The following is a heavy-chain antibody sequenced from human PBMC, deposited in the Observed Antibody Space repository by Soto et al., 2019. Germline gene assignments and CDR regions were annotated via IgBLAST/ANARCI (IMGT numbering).Heavy chain of an antibody. Sequence: ASVKVSCKASGYTFTGYYMHWVRQAPGQGLEWMGWINPNSGGTNYAQKFQGRVTMTRDTSISTAYMELSRLRSDGTAVYYCAREDTTTGTAFDIWGQGTMVTVSS. D-gene: IGHD4-17*01. CDR2: INPNSGGT. CDR1: GYTFTGYY. J-gene: IGHJ3*02. V-gene: IGHV1-2*02. CDR3: AREDTTTGTAFDI.